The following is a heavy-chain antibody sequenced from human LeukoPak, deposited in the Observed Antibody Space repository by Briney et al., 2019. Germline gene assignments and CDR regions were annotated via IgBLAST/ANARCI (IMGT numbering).Heavy chain of an antibody. Sequence: ETLSLTCTVSGDSVSSYYWSWIRQPPGKGLEWVSVIYRGGSTYYADSVKGRFTVSRDNSKNTLYLQMNSLRAEDTAVYYCARGGARQQLVENYFDYWGQGTLVTVSS. CDR2: IYRGGST. CDR1: GDSVSSYY. D-gene: IGHD6-13*01. CDR3: ARGGARQQLVENYFDY. V-gene: IGHV3-53*01. J-gene: IGHJ4*02.